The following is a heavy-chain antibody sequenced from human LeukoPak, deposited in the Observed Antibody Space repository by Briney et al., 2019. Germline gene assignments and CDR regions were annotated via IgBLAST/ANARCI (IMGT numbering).Heavy chain of an antibody. D-gene: IGHD3-22*01. Sequence: ASVKVSCKASGYTFTRYYMHWVRQAPGQGLEWMGWINPNSGGTNYAQKCQGRVTMTRDTSIRTAYMELSRLRSDDTDVYYCGREYCYDSSGYSTPYYFDYWGQGTLVTVSS. CDR3: GREYCYDSSGYSTPYYFDY. CDR1: GYTFTRYY. CDR2: INPNSGGT. J-gene: IGHJ4*02. V-gene: IGHV1-2*02.